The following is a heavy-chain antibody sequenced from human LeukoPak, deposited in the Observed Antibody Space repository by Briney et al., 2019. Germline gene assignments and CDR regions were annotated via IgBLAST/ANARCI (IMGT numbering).Heavy chain of an antibody. Sequence: GASVKVSCKASGYTFTSYYIHWVRQAPGQGLEWMGLINPSGGSTNYAQKFQGRVTMTRDTSTSTVYMEVSSLRYEDTAVYYWARGPSITMVRGGQWYYYMDVWGKGTTVTISS. D-gene: IGHD3-10*01. CDR1: GYTFTSYY. CDR2: INPSGGST. CDR3: ARGPSITMVRGGQWYYYMDV. V-gene: IGHV1-46*01. J-gene: IGHJ6*03.